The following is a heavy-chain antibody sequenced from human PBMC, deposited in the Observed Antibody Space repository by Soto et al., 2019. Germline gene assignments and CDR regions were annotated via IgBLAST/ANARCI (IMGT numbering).Heavy chain of an antibody. CDR3: AGCAGHDYTY. CDR1: GFPFSTYW. CDR2: INPDGNVG. D-gene: IGHD4-4*01. Sequence: EVQLLGSGGGLVQPGGSLRLSCVGSGFPFSTYWMNWVRQAPGKGLEWVANINPDGNVGTYVDSVRGRFTTSRDNAKNSLYLPMPSLTAGDTAVYFCAGCAGHDYTYWRQRIMVTVSS. V-gene: IGHV3-7*03. J-gene: IGHJ4*02.